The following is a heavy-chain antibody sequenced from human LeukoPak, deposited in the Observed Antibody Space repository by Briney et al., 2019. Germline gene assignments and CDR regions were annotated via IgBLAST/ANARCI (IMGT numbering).Heavy chain of an antibody. CDR3: VRDSGFRSLDY. D-gene: IGHD2-15*01. V-gene: IGHV3-7*01. CDR1: GFTFSKYW. Sequence: GGSLRLSCIASGFTFSKYWMTWVRHTPGKGLEWLAQINGDGSEKYFVDSVEGRFTISRDNPKNSLYLQMNSLRGDDTAVYFCVRDSGFRSLDYWGQGTLVTVSS. CDR2: INGDGSEK. J-gene: IGHJ4*02.